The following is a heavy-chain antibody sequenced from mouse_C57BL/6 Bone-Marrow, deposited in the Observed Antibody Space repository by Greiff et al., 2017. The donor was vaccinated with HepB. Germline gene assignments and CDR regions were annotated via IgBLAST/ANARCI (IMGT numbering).Heavy chain of an antibody. J-gene: IGHJ1*03. V-gene: IGHV7-1*01. CDR3: ARGTGNWYFDV. D-gene: IGHD4-1*01. CDR2: SRNKANDYTT. CDR1: GFNFSDFY. Sequence: EVQRVESGGGLVQSGRSLRLSCATSGFNFSDFYMEWVRQAPGKGLEWIAASRNKANDYTTEYSASVKGRFIVSRDTSQSILYLQMNALRAEDTAIYYCARGTGNWYFDVWGTGTTVTVSS.